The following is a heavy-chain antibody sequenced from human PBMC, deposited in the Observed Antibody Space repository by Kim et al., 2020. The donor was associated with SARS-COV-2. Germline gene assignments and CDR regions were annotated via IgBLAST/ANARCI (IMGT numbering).Heavy chain of an antibody. CDR1: GYTFTSYG. CDR3: ARGRPYYYDSSDYFDY. D-gene: IGHD3-22*01. J-gene: IGHJ4*02. Sequence: ASVKVSCKASGYTFTSYGISWVRQAPGQGLEWMGWISAYNGNTNYAQTLQGRVTMTTDTSTSTAYMELRSLRSDDTAVYYCARGRPYYYDSSDYFDYWGQGTLVTVSS. CDR2: ISAYNGNT. V-gene: IGHV1-18*01.